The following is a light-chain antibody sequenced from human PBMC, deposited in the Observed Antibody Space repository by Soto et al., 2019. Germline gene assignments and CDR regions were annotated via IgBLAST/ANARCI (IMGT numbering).Light chain of an antibody. CDR3: SLYISGSTYV. J-gene: IGLJ1*01. CDR1: GSNVGASYD. V-gene: IGLV1-40*01. CDR2: KNN. Sequence: QSVLTQPPSVSGAPGQTITMSCTGSGSNVGASYDVHWYQILPGAGPRLLIYKNNNRPSGVPDRFSGSKSGTSASLAITGLRAEDEADYYCSLYISGSTYVFGTGTKLTVL.